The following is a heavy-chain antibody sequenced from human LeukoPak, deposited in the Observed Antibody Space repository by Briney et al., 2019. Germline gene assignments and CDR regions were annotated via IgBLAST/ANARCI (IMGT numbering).Heavy chain of an antibody. D-gene: IGHD3-10*01. CDR3: AKGGGGYLDY. Sequence: PGGSLRLSCAASGFTFSRYDMSWVRQAPGKGLEWVSAVSGSGSNTYYTDSAKGRFTISRDNSKNTLYLQMNSLRAEDTAVYYCAKGGGGYLDYWGQGRLVTVSS. V-gene: IGHV3-23*01. J-gene: IGHJ4*02. CDR1: GFTFSRYD. CDR2: VSGSGSNT.